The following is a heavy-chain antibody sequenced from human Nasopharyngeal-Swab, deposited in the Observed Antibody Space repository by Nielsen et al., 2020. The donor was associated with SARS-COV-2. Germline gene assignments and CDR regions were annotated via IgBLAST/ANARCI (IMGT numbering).Heavy chain of an antibody. Sequence: IRRPPGKARVGVSVIYYGGDITYYADSVKGRFTTSRDNSKNTVHLQMNSLRADDTPVYYCAKNRDSVAGSPDDAFDIWGQGTMVTVSS. J-gene: IGHJ3*02. CDR3: AKNRDSVAGSPDDAFDI. V-gene: IGHV3-23*03. CDR2: IYYGGDIT. D-gene: IGHD6-19*01.